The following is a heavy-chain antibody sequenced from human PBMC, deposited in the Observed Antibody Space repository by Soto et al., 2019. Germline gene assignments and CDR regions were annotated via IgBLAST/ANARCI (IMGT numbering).Heavy chain of an antibody. D-gene: IGHD2-2*01. J-gene: IGHJ6*02. V-gene: IGHV3-30-3*01. CDR2: ISYDGSDK. CDR1: GFDFSGYT. Sequence: LRLSCAASGFDFSGYTIHWVRQAPGKGLEWVAVISYDGSDKYYADSVKGRFTISRDNAKKTLSLQMDSLRIDDTAVYYCARVDCSTTTCYYYGFDVWGQGTAVTVSS. CDR3: ARVDCSTTTCYYYGFDV.